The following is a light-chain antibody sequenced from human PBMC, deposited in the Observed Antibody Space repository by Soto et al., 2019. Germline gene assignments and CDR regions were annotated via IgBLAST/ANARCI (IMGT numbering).Light chain of an antibody. CDR3: AAWDDSLNGHI. V-gene: IGLV1-44*01. J-gene: IGLJ1*01. CDR1: SSNIGSNS. CDR2: SSN. Sequence: QSVLTQPHSASGTPGQRVTISCCGSSSNIGSNSVHWFQQVPGTAPKPLIYSSNQRPSGVPERFSGSKSGTSASLAISGLQSEDEADYYCAAWDDSLNGHIFGTGTKVPVL.